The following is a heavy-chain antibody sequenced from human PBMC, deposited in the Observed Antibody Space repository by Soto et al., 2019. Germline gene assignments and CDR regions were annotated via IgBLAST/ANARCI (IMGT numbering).Heavy chain of an antibody. CDR2: ISGSGGST. Sequence: PGGSLRPSCSASGFTFSSYAMSWVRQAPGKGLEWVSAISGSGGSTYYADAVKGRFTISRDNSKNTLYLQMNSLRAEDTAVYYCAKDPFQYYYGMDVWGQGTTVTVSS. CDR1: GFTFSSYA. CDR3: AKDPFQYYYGMDV. V-gene: IGHV3-23*01. J-gene: IGHJ6*02.